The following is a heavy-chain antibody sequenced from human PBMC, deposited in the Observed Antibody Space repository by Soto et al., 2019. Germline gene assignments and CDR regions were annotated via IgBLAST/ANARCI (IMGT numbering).Heavy chain of an antibody. Sequence: GCLRLSCAAAVFTFSSYGMHWVRQAPGKGLEWVAVISYDGSNKYYADSVKGRFTISRDNSKNTLYLQMNSLRAEDTAVYYCAKDDLDLEQWLVPFDYWGQGTLVTVSS. J-gene: IGHJ4*02. V-gene: IGHV3-30*18. CDR1: VFTFSSYG. CDR2: ISYDGSNK. CDR3: AKDDLDLEQWLVPFDY. D-gene: IGHD6-19*01.